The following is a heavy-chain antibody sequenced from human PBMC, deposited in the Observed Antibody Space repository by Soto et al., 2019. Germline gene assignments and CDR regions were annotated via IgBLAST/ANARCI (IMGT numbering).Heavy chain of an antibody. Sequence: GGSLRLSCAASGFTFSSYWMSWVRQAPGKGLEWVANIKQDGSEKYYVDSVKGRFTISRDNAKNSLYLQMNSLRAEDTAVYYCARTWQTTAMVTSLGYHYYGMDVWGQGTTVTVSS. CDR2: IKQDGSEK. CDR3: ARTWQTTAMVTSLGYHYYGMDV. CDR1: GFTFSSYW. V-gene: IGHV3-7*01. D-gene: IGHD5-18*01. J-gene: IGHJ6*02.